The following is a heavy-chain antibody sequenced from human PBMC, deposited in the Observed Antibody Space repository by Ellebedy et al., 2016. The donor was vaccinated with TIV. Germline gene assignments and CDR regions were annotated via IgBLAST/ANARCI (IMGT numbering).Heavy chain of an antibody. CDR2: VYWDGSK. V-gene: IGHV2-5*02. CDR3: AHTSGWTIDY. CDR1: GFSLSSNAVG. J-gene: IGHJ4*02. Sequence: SGPTLVKPTQTLTLTCSFSGFSLSSNAVGVSWIRQTPGKALEWLTLVYWDGSKVYSPSLESRLTITEDTSKNQVVLTMTNMDPVDTATYYCAHTSGWTIDYGGQGTLVTVSA. D-gene: IGHD6-19*01.